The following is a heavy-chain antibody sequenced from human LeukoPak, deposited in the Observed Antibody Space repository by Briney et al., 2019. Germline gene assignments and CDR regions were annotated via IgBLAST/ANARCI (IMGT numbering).Heavy chain of an antibody. D-gene: IGHD4-23*01. CDR1: GDTFTSYY. Sequence: GASVKVSCKASGDTFTSYYMHWVRQAPGQGLEWMGIINPSGDSTSYAQKFQGRVTMTRDTSTSTVYMELSSLRSEDTAVYYCARDGPTTVVTQRVAFDIWGQGTMVTVSS. V-gene: IGHV1-46*01. J-gene: IGHJ3*02. CDR3: ARDGPTTVVTQRVAFDI. CDR2: INPSGDST.